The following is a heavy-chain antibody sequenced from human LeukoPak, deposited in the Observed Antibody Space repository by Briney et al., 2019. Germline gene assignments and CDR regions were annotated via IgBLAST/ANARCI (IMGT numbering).Heavy chain of an antibody. Sequence: PSETLSLTCAVYGGSFSGYYWSWIRQPPGKGLEWIGEINHSGSTNYNPSLKSRVTISVDTSKNQFSLKLSSVAAADTAVYYCARGVVSGSYYWFDPWGQGTLVTASS. CDR3: ARGVVSGSYYWFDP. CDR2: INHSGST. V-gene: IGHV4-34*01. CDR1: GGSFSGYY. J-gene: IGHJ5*02. D-gene: IGHD1-26*01.